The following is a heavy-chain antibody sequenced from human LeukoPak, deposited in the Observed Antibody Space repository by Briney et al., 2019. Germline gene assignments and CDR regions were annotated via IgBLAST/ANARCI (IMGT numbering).Heavy chain of an antibody. CDR1: GGSIGSFY. J-gene: IGHJ6*03. D-gene: IGHD3-10*01. V-gene: IGHV4-4*07. CDR2: IYTSGST. CDR3: ARAGSGSYYTDYYYMDV. Sequence: NPSETLSLTCSVSGGSIGSFYWSWIRQPAGKGLEWIGRIYTSGSTNYNPSLKSRVTISVDTSKNQFSLKLSSVTAADTAVYYCARAGSGSYYTDYYYMDVWGKGTTVTISS.